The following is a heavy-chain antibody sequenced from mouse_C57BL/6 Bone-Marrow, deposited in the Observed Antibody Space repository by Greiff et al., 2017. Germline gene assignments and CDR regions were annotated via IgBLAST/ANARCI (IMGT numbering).Heavy chain of an antibody. CDR1: GISITTGNYR. Sequence: EVQGVESGPGLVKPSQTVFLTCTVTGISITTGNYRWSWIRQFPGNKLEWIGYIYYSGTITYNPSLTSRTTITRDTPKNQFFLEMNSLTAEDPATYYCARENYGSSYHWYFDVWGTGTTVTVSS. J-gene: IGHJ1*03. V-gene: IGHV3-5*01. CDR2: IYYSGTI. D-gene: IGHD1-1*01. CDR3: ARENYGSSYHWYFDV.